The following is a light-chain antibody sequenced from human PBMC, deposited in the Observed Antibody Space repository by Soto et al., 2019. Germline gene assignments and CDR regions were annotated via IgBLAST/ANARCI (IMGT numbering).Light chain of an antibody. V-gene: IGKV3-20*01. CDR3: QHYNSYSEA. CDR1: QTISGTF. J-gene: IGKJ1*01. CDR2: GAS. Sequence: VLTQSPGTLSLSPGERATLSCRASQTISGTFFAWYQQKPGRAPRLLIHGASNRATGIPDRFSGSGSGTEFTLTISSLQPDDFATYYCQHYNSYSEAFGQGTKVDIK.